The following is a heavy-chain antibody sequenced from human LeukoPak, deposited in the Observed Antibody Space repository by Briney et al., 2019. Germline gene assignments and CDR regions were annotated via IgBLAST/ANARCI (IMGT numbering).Heavy chain of an antibody. CDR1: GYTFTNNY. CDR3: ASGLWFGRGYYFDY. J-gene: IGHJ4*02. D-gene: IGHD3-10*01. CDR2: INPNSGGT. Sequence: ASVKVSCKASGYTFTNNYIHWVRQAPGHGLEWMGWINPNSGGTNYAQKFQGRVTMTRDTSISTAYMELSRLRSDDTAVYYCASGLWFGRGYYFDYWGQGTLVTVSS. V-gene: IGHV1-2*02.